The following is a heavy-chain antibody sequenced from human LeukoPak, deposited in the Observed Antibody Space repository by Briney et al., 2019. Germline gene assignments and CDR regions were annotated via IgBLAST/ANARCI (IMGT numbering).Heavy chain of an antibody. CDR2: IHPNNGDT. V-gene: IGHV1-2*02. D-gene: IGHD1-14*01. J-gene: IGHJ4*02. Sequence: VASVKVSCKASGYAFTGYYFHWVRQAPGQGLEWVGWIHPNNGDTNSAQKFQGRVTMTRDTFISTAYMELNRLTSDDTAVYYCARSNRDSFDYWGQGTLVTVSS. CDR3: ARSNRDSFDY. CDR1: GYAFTGYY.